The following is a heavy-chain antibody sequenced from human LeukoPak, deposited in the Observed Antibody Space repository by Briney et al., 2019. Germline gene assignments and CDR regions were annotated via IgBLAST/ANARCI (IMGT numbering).Heavy chain of an antibody. V-gene: IGHV1-46*01. CDR3: ARDFEGFDP. J-gene: IGHJ5*02. CDR2: INPSGGST. CDR1: GYTFTSYY. Sequence: ASVTVSCKAYGYTFTSYYMHWVRPAPGQGLEWMGIINPSGGSTSYAQKFQSRVTMTRDTTTSTVYMELSSLRSEDTAVYYCARDFEGFDPWGQGTLVTVSS.